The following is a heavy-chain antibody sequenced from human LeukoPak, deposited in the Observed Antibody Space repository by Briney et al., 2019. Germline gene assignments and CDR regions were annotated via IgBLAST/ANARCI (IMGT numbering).Heavy chain of an antibody. J-gene: IGHJ5*02. V-gene: IGHV4-34*01. CDR3: ARGAPMVRGAPQPNWFDP. D-gene: IGHD3-10*01. CDR1: GGSFSGYY. Sequence: SETLSLTCAVYGGSFSGYYWSWIRQPPGKGPEWIGEINHSGSTNYNPSLKSRVTISVDTSKNQFSLKLSSVTAADTAVYYCARGAPMVRGAPQPNWFDPWGQGTLVTVSS. CDR2: INHSGST.